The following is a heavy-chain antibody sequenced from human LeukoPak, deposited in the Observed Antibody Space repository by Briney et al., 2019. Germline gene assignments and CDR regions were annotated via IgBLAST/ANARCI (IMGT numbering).Heavy chain of an antibody. V-gene: IGHV1-46*01. J-gene: IGHJ6*02. Sequence: ASVKVSCKASGYTFTSYYMHWVRQAPGQGLEWMGIINPSGGSTSYAQKFQGRVTMTRDTSTSTVYMELSSLRSEDTAVYYGARDLRHYGMDVWGQGTTVTVSS. CDR3: ARDLRHYGMDV. CDR2: INPSGGST. CDR1: GYTFTSYY.